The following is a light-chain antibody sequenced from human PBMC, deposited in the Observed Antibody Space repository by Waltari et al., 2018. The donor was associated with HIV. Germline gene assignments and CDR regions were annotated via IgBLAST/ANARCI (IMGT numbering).Light chain of an antibody. CDR2: WAF. CDR3: QQYYSVPWT. V-gene: IGKV4-1*01. Sequence: DIVMTQSPDSLAVSLGERATINCKSSQSLLFNANNKNYLALYQQKPGQSPTLLFYWAFTREFGVPDRFTGSGSGTDFTLTITSLQSEDVALYYCQQYYSVPWTFGQGTKVEIK. CDR1: QSLLFNANNKNY. J-gene: IGKJ1*01.